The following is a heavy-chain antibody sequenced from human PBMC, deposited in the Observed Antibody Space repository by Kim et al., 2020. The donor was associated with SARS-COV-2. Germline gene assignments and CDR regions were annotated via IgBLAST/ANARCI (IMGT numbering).Heavy chain of an antibody. Sequence: SETLSLTCTVSGGSISSYYWSWIRQPPGKGLEWIGDIYYSGSTNYNPSLKSRVTISVDTSKNQFSLKLSSVTAADTAVYYCARRERMTIFGVAIGDGAF. J-gene: IGHJ3*01. CDR3: ARRERMTIFGVAIGDGAF. D-gene: IGHD3-3*01. V-gene: IGHV4-59*08. CDR1: GGSISSYY. CDR2: IYYSGST.